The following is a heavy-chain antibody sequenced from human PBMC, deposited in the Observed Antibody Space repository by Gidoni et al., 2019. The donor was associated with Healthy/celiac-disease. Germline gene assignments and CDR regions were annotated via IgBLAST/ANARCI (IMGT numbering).Heavy chain of an antibody. CDR2: FDPEDGET. J-gene: IGHJ6*02. CDR3: ATRLITMVRGVIITNVDYGMDV. V-gene: IGHV1-24*01. Sequence: QVQLVQSGAEVKKPGASVKVSCQVSGYTLTELSMQWVRQAPGKGLEWMGGFDPEDGETIYAQKFQGRVTMTEDTSTDTAYMELSSLRSEDTAVYYCATRLITMVRGVIITNVDYGMDVWGQGTTVTVSS. CDR1: GYTLTELS. D-gene: IGHD3-10*01.